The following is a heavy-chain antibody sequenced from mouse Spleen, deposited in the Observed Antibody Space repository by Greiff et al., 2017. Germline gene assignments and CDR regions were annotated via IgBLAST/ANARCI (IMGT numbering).Heavy chain of an antibody. D-gene: IGHD2-4*01. Sequence: EVKLMESGGGLVQPGESLKLSCESNEYEFPSHDMSWVRKTPEKRLELVAAINSDGGSTYYPDTMERRFIISRDNTKKTLYLQMSSLRSEDTALYYCARVYYDYDGYAMDYWGQGTSVTVSS. CDR3: ARVYYDYDGYAMDY. CDR1: EYEFPSHD. V-gene: IGHV5-2*01. J-gene: IGHJ4*01. CDR2: INSDGGST.